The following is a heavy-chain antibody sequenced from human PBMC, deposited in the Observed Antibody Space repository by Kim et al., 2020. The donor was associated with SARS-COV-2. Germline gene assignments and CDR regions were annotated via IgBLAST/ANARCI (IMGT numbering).Heavy chain of an antibody. D-gene: IGHD1-26*01. J-gene: IGHJ6*02. CDR1: GFTFSSYS. Sequence: GGSLRLSCAASGFTFSSYSMNWVRQAPGKGLEWVSYISSSSSTIYYADSVKGRFTISRDNAKNSLYLQMNSLRAEDTAVYYCAREYGRGSYPRPYYYYGMDVWGQGTTVTVSS. CDR2: ISSSSSTI. V-gene: IGHV3-48*04. CDR3: AREYGRGSYPRPYYYYGMDV.